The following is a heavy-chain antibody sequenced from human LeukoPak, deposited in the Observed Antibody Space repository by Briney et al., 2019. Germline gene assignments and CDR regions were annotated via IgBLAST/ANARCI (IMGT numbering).Heavy chain of an antibody. CDR3: GRDTDFDY. CDR2: IRYDGSNK. CDR1: GFTFSSYR. Sequence: GGSLRLSCAASGFTFSSYRMHWVRQAPGKGLEGVAFIRYDGSNKYYADSVKGRFTISRDNSKNTLYLQMNSLRAEDTAVYYCGRDTDFDYWGQGTLVTVSS. V-gene: IGHV3-30*02. J-gene: IGHJ4*02.